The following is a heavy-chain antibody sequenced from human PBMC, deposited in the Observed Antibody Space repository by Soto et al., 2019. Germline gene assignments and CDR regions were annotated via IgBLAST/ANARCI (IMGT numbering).Heavy chain of an antibody. CDR2: INNVGSII. CDR1: GISFSTSW. D-gene: IGHD3-16*01. V-gene: IGHV3-74*01. J-gene: IGHJ4*02. Sequence: EVQLVQSGGGLIQPGGSLRLSCAVSGISFSTSWMHWIRQIPGKGLVWVSHINNVGSIINYADSVRGRFTISRDNARNTLYLQMNGLGVEDTATYYCASDYGRGLKYWGQGTSVTVSS. CDR3: ASDYGRGLKY.